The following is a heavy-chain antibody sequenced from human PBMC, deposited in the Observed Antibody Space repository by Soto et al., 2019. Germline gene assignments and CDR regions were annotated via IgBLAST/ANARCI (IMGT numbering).Heavy chain of an antibody. CDR3: ARARITIFGVVIT. J-gene: IGHJ4*02. D-gene: IGHD3-3*01. V-gene: IGHV1-8*01. CDR1: GYTFTSYD. Sequence: ASVKVSCNASGYTFTSYDIYWVRQATGQGLEWMGWMNPNSGNTGYAQKFQGRVTMTRNTSISTAYMELSSLRSEDTAVYYCARARITIFGVVITWGQGTLVTVSS. CDR2: MNPNSGNT.